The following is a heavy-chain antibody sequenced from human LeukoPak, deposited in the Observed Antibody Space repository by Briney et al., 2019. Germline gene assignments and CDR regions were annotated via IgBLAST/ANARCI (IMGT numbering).Heavy chain of an antibody. D-gene: IGHD6-19*01. V-gene: IGHV3-48*04. J-gene: IGHJ4*02. CDR2: ISTTGSSI. CDR3: ARVQRGIAVALDY. CDR1: GFTFSTYS. Sequence: GGSLILSCAASGFTFSTYSINWVRQAPGKGLEWVSYISTTGSSIYYADSVRGRFTISRDNVKNLLYLQMNSLRAEDMAVYYCARVQRGIAVALDYWGQGTLATVSS.